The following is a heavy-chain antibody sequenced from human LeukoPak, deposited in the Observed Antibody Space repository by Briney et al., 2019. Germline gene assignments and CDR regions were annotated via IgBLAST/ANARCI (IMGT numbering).Heavy chain of an antibody. CDR2: ISNFGDII. V-gene: IGHV3-48*03. J-gene: IGHJ6*03. D-gene: IGHD6-13*01. CDR1: GFTFSNYE. Sequence: GGSLRLSCAASGFTFSNYEMNWVRQAPGKGLEWISHISNFGDIIHYADSVEGRFTISRDNAKNSLYLQMDSLRAEDTAVYYCAKYATAVVGTVYMDVWGKGTTVTISS. CDR3: AKYATAVVGTVYMDV.